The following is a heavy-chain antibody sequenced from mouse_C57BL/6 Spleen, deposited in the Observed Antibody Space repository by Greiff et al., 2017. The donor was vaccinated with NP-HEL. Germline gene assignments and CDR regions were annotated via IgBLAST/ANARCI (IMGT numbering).Heavy chain of an antibody. Sequence: QVQLQQPGAELVKPGASVKVSCKASGFTFTSYWMHWVKQRPGQGLEWIGRINPSDSDTNYTQKFKGKATMTVDTSSSTAYLQLSSLTSEDTAVYYCAILDNTVRYFDYWGQGTTLTVSA. D-gene: IGHD1-1*01. CDR1: GFTFTSYW. J-gene: IGHJ2*01. CDR3: AILDNTVRYFDY. CDR2: INPSDSDT. V-gene: IGHV1-74*01.